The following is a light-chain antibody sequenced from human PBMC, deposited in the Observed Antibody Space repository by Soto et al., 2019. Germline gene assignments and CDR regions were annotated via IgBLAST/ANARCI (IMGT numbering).Light chain of an antibody. Sequence: EIVLTQSPGTLSLSPGERATLSCRASQSVSSSYLAWYQQKPGQAPRLLIYGASSRATGIPDRVSGSGSGTGFTLTISRLEPEDFAVYYFQQYGSSSLTFGGGTKVEIK. CDR1: QSVSSSY. CDR3: QQYGSSSLT. V-gene: IGKV3-20*01. J-gene: IGKJ4*01. CDR2: GAS.